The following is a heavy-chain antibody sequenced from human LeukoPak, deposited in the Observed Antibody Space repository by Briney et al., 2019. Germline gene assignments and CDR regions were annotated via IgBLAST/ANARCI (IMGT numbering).Heavy chain of an antibody. D-gene: IGHD5-18*01. V-gene: IGHV1-69*13. Sequence: SVKVSCKASGGTFSSYAISWVRQAPGQGLEWMGGIIPIFGTANYAQKFQGRVTITADESTSTAYMELSSLRSEDTAVYYCARVLEYSYGYYYYMDVWGKGTTVTVSS. J-gene: IGHJ6*03. CDR3: ARVLEYSYGYYYYMDV. CDR1: GGTFSSYA. CDR2: IIPIFGTA.